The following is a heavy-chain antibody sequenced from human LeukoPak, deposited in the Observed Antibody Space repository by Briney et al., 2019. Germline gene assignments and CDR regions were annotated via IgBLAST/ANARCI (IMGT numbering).Heavy chain of an antibody. V-gene: IGHV4-59*01. CDR1: GGAISSFY. CDR3: ARDGLYDSNGYYMDP. Sequence: PSETLSLTCTVSGGAISSFYWSWIRQPPGKGLEWIGYIYYSGGTKYNPSLMSRVTISVDRAQNQFSLSLSSVTAADTAVYYCARDGLYDSNGYYMDPWGQGTLVIVSS. D-gene: IGHD3-22*01. J-gene: IGHJ5*02. CDR2: IYYSGGT.